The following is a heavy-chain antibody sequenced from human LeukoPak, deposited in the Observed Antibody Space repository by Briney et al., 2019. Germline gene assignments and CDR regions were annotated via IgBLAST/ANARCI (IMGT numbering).Heavy chain of an antibody. D-gene: IGHD1-26*01. CDR1: GFTLSRNA. CDR2: ISVSGDAT. CDR3: ARGVGSGSRLRAGDY. J-gene: IGHJ4*02. V-gene: IGHV3-23*01. Sequence: PGGSLRLSCAVSGFTLSRNAMTWVRQAPGKGLQWISSISVSGDATDYADSVKGRFTISRDNSKNTLYLQMNSLRAEDTAVYYCARGVGSGSRLRAGDYWGQGTLVTVSS.